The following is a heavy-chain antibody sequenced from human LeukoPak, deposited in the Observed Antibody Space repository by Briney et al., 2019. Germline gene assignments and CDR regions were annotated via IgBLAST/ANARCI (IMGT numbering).Heavy chain of an antibody. Sequence: SVKVSCKASGGTFSSYAISWVRQAPGLGLEWMGGIIPIFGTANYAQKFQGRVTITADESTSTAYMELSSLRSEDTAVYYCARGVDFLAPADYWGQGTLVTVSS. V-gene: IGHV1-69*13. CDR1: GGTFSSYA. J-gene: IGHJ4*02. CDR3: ARGVDFLAPADY. CDR2: IIPIFGTA. D-gene: IGHD3/OR15-3a*01.